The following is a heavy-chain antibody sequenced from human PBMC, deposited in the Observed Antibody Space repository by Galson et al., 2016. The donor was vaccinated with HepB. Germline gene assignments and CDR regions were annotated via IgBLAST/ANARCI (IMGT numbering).Heavy chain of an antibody. D-gene: IGHD3-10*01. CDR3: VRDNPYGLDY. Sequence: SLRLSCAASGFTFNDHHMDWVRQAPGKGLEWVDRTKNKANDYTTNYAASVKGRFTISRDDSKNSLYLQMNSLKTEDTAVYYCVRDNPYGLDYWGQGALVTVSS. J-gene: IGHJ4*02. V-gene: IGHV3-72*01. CDR1: GFTFNDHH. CDR2: TKNKANDYTT.